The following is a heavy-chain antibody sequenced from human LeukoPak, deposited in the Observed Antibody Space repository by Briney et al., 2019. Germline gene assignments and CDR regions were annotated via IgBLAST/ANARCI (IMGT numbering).Heavy chain of an antibody. CDR1: GGSFSDYY. D-gene: IGHD3-3*01. Sequence: SETLSLTCAVYGGSFSDYYWSWIRQPPGKGLEWIGDISQNGSTNYNPSFKSRLTVSIDPSKNQFSLRLTSVTAADTAVYYCARCSEALHGFLSGYSYHFDNWGQGSLVTVSS. CDR3: ARCSEALHGFLSGYSYHFDN. J-gene: IGHJ4*02. CDR2: ISQNGST. V-gene: IGHV4-34*01.